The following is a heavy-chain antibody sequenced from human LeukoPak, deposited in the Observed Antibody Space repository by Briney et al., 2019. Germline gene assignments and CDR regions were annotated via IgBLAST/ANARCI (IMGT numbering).Heavy chain of an antibody. V-gene: IGHV4-30-4*02. D-gene: IGHD3-22*01. CDR1: GGSISSGDYY. CDR3: ARNGDSSGSFDI. Sequence: PSETLSLTCTVSGGSISSGDYYWSWVRQPPGEGLEWIGYIYYSGSTYYNPSLKSRVTISVDASKNQFSLKLRSVTAADTAVYYCARNGDSSGSFDIWGQGTMVTVSS. CDR2: IYYSGST. J-gene: IGHJ3*02.